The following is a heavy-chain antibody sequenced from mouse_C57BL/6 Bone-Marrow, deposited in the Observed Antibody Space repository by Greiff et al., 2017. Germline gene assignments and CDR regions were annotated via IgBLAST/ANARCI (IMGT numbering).Heavy chain of an antibody. V-gene: IGHV10-1*01. J-gene: IGHJ3*01. D-gene: IGHD1-1*02. CDR2: IRSKSNNYAT. Sequence: EVQLVESGGGLVQPKGSLKLSCAASGFSFNTYAMNWVRQAPGKGLEWVARIRSKSNNYATYYADSVKDRFTISRDDSESMLYLQMNNLRTEDTAMYYCVRHEGVAGLAWFAYWGQGTLVTVSA. CDR1: GFSFNTYA. CDR3: VRHEGVAGLAWFAY.